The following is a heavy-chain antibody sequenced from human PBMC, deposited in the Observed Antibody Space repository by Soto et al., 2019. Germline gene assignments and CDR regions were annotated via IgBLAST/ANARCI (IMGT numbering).Heavy chain of an antibody. Sequence: QVQLVQSGAEVKKPGSSVKVSCKASGGTFSTSAISWVRQAPGQGLEWVGGIMPVFATPDYAQKFQGRVTITADESTTPAYLELTSLRTDDTAVYYCAREKDRQQLGGNYYYILDVWGQGTAITVSS. J-gene: IGHJ6*02. CDR2: IMPVFATP. D-gene: IGHD3-3*02. V-gene: IGHV1-69*12. CDR1: GGTFSTSA. CDR3: AREKDRQQLGGNYYYILDV.